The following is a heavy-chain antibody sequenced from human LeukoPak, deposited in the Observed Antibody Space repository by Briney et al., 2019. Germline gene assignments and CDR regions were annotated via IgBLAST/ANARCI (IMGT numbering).Heavy chain of an antibody. Sequence: SETLSLTCSVSGGSISSSSYYWVWIRQPPGKGLEWIGYIYYSGSTSYNPSLKSRVTISVDTSKNQFSLKLSSVTAADTAVYYCASRLWDQYCSGGSCYPDYYGLDVWGQGTTVTVSS. CDR3: ASRLWDQYCSGGSCYPDYYGLDV. V-gene: IGHV4-61*05. CDR2: IYYSGST. J-gene: IGHJ6*02. D-gene: IGHD2-15*01. CDR1: GGSISSSSYY.